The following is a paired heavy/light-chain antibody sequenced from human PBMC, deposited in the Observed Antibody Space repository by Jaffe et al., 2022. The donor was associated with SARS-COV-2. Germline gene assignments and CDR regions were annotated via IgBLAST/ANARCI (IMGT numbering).Light chain of an antibody. CDR3: GTWDDSLSVWV. J-gene: IGLJ3*02. V-gene: IGLV1-51*01. CDR2: ENN. CDR1: TSNIGFNS. Sequence: QSVLTQPPSVSAAPGQRVTISCSGSTSNIGFNSVSWYQQLPGTAPKLLIYENNKRPSGIPDRFSGSKSGTSATLDITGLQTGDEADYYCGTWDDSLSVWVFGGGTKLTAL.
Heavy chain of an antibody. CDR2: ICISGGT. CDR3: ARGPLVAAGTGVDY. D-gene: IGHD6-13*01. Sequence: QVQLQESGPGLVKPSQTLSLTCIVSGGSINSGGCWSWIRQPAGKGLEYIGRICISGGTNYNPSLKSRVTISLDTSKNHFSLRLNSMTAADTAVYYCARGPLVAAGTGVDYWGQGTLVTVSS. CDR1: GGSINSGGC. V-gene: IGHV4-61*02. J-gene: IGHJ4*02.